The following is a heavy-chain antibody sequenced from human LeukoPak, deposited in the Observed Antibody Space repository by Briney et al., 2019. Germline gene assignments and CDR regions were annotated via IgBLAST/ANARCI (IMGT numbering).Heavy chain of an antibody. CDR1: GGSINSGSYY. Sequence: PSETLSLTCTVSGGSINSGSYYWRWIRQPAGKGLEWIGSIYYSGSTYYNPSLKSRVTISVDTSKNQFSLKLSSVTAADTAVYYCARETSQKGAHYMDVWGKGTTVTISS. CDR3: ARETSQKGAHYMDV. D-gene: IGHD3-16*01. V-gene: IGHV4-39*07. J-gene: IGHJ6*03. CDR2: IYYSGST.